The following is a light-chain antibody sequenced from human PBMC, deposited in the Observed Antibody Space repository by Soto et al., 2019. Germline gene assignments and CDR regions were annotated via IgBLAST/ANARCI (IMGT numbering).Light chain of an antibody. V-gene: IGLV2-14*01. J-gene: IGLJ2*01. CDR1: SSDVGGYNY. Sequence: QSVLTQPASVSGSPGQSITISCTGTSSDVGGYNYVSWYQQHPGKAPKLMIYEVSNRPSGVSNRFSGSKSGNTASLTTSGLQAEDEADYYCTSYTSSRTLVFGGGTKLTVL. CDR3: TSYTSSRTLV. CDR2: EVS.